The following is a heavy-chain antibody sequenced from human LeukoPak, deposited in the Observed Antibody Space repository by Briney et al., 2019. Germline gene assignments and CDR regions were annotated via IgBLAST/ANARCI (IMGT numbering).Heavy chain of an antibody. CDR2: ISGSGGST. CDR1: GFTFSSYA. Sequence: GGSLRLSCVVSGFTFSSYAMSWVRQAPGKGLEWVSGISGSGGSTYYADSVKGRFTISRDNTKNTMYLQMNSLRAEDTAVYYCAKDRHAPGRYCSSTSCFPFDSWGQGTLVTVSS. D-gene: IGHD2-2*01. CDR3: AKDRHAPGRYCSSTSCFPFDS. J-gene: IGHJ5*01. V-gene: IGHV3-23*01.